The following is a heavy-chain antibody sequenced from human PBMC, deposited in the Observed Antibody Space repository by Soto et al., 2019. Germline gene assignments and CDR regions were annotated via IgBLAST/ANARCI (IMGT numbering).Heavy chain of an antibody. D-gene: IGHD2-2*01. V-gene: IGHV1-58*02. CDR2: IVVGSGNT. J-gene: IGHJ6*03. Sequence: GASVKVSCKASGFTFTSSAMQWVRQARGQRLEWIGWIVVGSGNTNYAQKFQERVTITRDMSTSTAYMELSSLRSEDTAVYYCGAGVVPAAMAYYYYIDVCGRGTTVTVSS. CDR3: GAGVVPAAMAYYYYIDV. CDR1: GFTFTSSA.